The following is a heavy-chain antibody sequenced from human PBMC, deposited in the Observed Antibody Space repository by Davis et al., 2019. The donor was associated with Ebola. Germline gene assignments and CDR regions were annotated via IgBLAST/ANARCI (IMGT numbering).Heavy chain of an antibody. J-gene: IGHJ4*02. D-gene: IGHD6-13*01. V-gene: IGHV5-10-1*01. CDR2: IDPSDSYT. CDR3: ATSHGGSSCFGY. CDR1: GYSFTSYW. Sequence: GESLKISCKGSGYSFTSYWISWVRQMPGKGLEWMGRIDPSDSYTNYSPSFQGHVTISADKSISTAYLQWSSLKDSDTAMYYCATSHGGSSCFGYWGQGTLVTVSS.